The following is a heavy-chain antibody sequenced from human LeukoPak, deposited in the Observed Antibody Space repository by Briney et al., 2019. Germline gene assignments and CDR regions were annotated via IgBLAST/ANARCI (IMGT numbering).Heavy chain of an antibody. CDR1: GDSISSSSLF. CDR2: IYHSGST. J-gene: IGHJ3*02. V-gene: IGHV4-39*07. CDR3: ARGYLPAASIRRDAFDI. D-gene: IGHD2-2*01. Sequence: SETLSLTCTVSGDSISSSSLFWGWIRQPPGKGLEWIGSIYHSGSTYQNPSLKSRVTISIDTSKNQFSLKLSSVTAADTAVYYCARGYLPAASIRRDAFDIWGQGTMVTVSS.